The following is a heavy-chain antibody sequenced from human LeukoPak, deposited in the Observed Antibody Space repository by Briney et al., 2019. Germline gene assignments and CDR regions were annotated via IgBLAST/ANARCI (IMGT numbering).Heavy chain of an antibody. D-gene: IGHD3-22*01. CDR3: ARDADDSSGYSNFDY. CDR1: GYTFTNYY. Sequence: ASVKVSCKASGYTFTNYYMHWVRQAPGQGLEWMGIINPSGDSTNHAQKFQGRVTMTRDTSTSTVYMELSSLRSEDTAVYYCARDADDSSGYSNFDYWGQGTLVTVSS. V-gene: IGHV1-46*01. J-gene: IGHJ4*02. CDR2: INPSGDST.